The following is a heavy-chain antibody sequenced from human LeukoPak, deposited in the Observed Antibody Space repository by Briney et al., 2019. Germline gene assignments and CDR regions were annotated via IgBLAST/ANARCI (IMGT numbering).Heavy chain of an antibody. D-gene: IGHD6-19*01. V-gene: IGHV3-30*03. Sequence: PGRSLRLSCAASGFTISNYGMHWVRQAPGKGLEWVAVISYDGSIQYCADSVKGRFTISRDNSKNTLYLQMNSLRAEDTAVYYCATASGIAVADYWGQGTLVTVSS. J-gene: IGHJ4*02. CDR1: GFTISNYG. CDR3: ATASGIAVADY. CDR2: ISYDGSIQ.